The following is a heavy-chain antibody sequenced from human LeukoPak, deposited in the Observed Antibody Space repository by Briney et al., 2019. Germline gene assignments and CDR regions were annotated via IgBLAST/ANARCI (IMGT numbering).Heavy chain of an antibody. J-gene: IGHJ5*02. Sequence: SETLSLTCTVSGGSISSSTYFWGWIRQPPGKGLEWIGTIYYTGSSYYNPSLKSRVTISEDTSKNQFSLKLSSVTAADTAVYYCARGYCSGGSCYSWFDPWGQATLVTVSS. D-gene: IGHD2-15*01. V-gene: IGHV4-39*07. CDR1: GGSISSSTYF. CDR3: ARGYCSGGSCYSWFDP. CDR2: IYYTGSS.